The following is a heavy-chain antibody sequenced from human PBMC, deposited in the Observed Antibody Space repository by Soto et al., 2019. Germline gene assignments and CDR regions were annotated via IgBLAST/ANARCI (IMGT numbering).Heavy chain of an antibody. J-gene: IGHJ3*02. Sequence: ASVQVSCKASGYTFTSYYMHWVRQAPGQGLEWMGIINPSGGSTSYAQKFQGRVTMTREPYTSTVYMELSSLRYEETAVYYCAREGSITIVGVVADAVHIWG. V-gene: IGHV1-46*01. CDR2: INPSGGST. CDR3: AREGSITIVGVVADAVHI. CDR1: GYTFTSYY. D-gene: IGHD3-3*01.